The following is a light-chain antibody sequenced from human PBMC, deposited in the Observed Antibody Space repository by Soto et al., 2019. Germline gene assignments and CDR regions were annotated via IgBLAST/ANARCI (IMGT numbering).Light chain of an antibody. CDR1: QSVDSNF. J-gene: IGKJ2*01. CDR3: QQYASSPFT. Sequence: EIVLTQSPGTLSLSPGERATLSCGASQSVDSNFLAWYQHKSGQAPRLLIYGASGRAAGIPDRFSGSGSGTDFTLTISRLEPEDFAVYFCQQYASSPFTFGQGTKLDLK. CDR2: GAS. V-gene: IGKV3-20*01.